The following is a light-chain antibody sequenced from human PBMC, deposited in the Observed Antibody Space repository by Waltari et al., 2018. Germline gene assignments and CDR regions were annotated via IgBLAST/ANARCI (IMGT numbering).Light chain of an antibody. V-gene: IGKV1-39*01. J-gene: IGKJ1*01. Sequence: DIQMTQSPSSLSASVGDRVTITCRASQRISSYLNWYQQKPGKAPKLLIYAATSLQSGVPSRFTGGGSGTDFTLTISSLQPEDFATYYCQQSYSTPHTFGQGTKVDIK. CDR3: QQSYSTPHT. CDR2: AAT. CDR1: QRISSY.